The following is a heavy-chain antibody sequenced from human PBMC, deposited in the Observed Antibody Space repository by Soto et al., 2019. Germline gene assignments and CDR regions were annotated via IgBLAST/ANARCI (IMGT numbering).Heavy chain of an antibody. J-gene: IGHJ5*02. D-gene: IGHD2-15*01. CDR1: GGAISTYY. Sequence: SETLSLTCTISGGAISTYYWTWIRQPPGKGLEWIGYIYYTGSTSYNPSLRSRVTISVDTSKNQFSLNLTSVTAADTAVYYCARQDRVVVEGRWFDPWGQGTLVTVSS. V-gene: IGHV4-59*08. CDR3: ARQDRVVVEGRWFDP. CDR2: IYYTGST.